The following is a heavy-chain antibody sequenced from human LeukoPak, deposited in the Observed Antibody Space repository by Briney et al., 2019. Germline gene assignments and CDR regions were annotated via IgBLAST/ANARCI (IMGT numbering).Heavy chain of an antibody. Sequence: KPSETLSLTCTVSGGSISSSSYFWAWIRQPPGKGLEWIGNIYYSGSTHYNPSLKSRVTISVDTSKNQFSLKLSSVTAADTAVYYCARWSRGAVVRYCSGGSCYREYYFDYWGQGTLVTVSS. CDR2: IYYSGST. V-gene: IGHV4-39*07. D-gene: IGHD2-15*01. CDR1: GGSISSSSYF. CDR3: ARWSRGAVVRYCSGGSCYREYYFDY. J-gene: IGHJ4*02.